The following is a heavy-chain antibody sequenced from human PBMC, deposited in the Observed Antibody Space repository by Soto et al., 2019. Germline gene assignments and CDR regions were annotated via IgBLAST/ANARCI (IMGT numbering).Heavy chain of an antibody. CDR3: ARDSYRYYFDY. D-gene: IGHD1-1*01. CDR1: VGTFSSYA. J-gene: IGHJ4*02. Sequence: SVKLSFKASVGTFSSYAISWVRQAPGQGLEWMGGIIPIFGTANYAQKFQGRVTITADEATSTAYMELSSMRSEDTDVYYCARDSYRYYFDYCGQGTLVPVYS. V-gene: IGHV1-69*13. CDR2: IIPIFGTA.